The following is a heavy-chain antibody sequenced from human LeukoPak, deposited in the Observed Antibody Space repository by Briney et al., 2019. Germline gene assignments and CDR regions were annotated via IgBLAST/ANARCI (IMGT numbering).Heavy chain of an antibody. V-gene: IGHV4-59*01. CDR1: GGSISSYY. Sequence: PSETLSLTCTVSGGSISSYYLSGIRQPPGKGLEWIGYIYYSGSTNYNPSLKSRVTISVDTSKNQFSLKLSSVTAADTAVYYCARSYDLWSGFDYWGQGTLVTVSS. J-gene: IGHJ4*02. CDR2: IYYSGST. D-gene: IGHD3-3*01. CDR3: ARSYDLWSGFDY.